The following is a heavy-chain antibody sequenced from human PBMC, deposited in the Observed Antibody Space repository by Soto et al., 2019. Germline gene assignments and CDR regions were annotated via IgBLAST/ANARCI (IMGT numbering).Heavy chain of an antibody. CDR3: ARDGPLRGYTVWYFDL. V-gene: IGHV1-69*12. CDR1: GGTFSSYA. D-gene: IGHD3-3*01. J-gene: IGHJ2*01. CDR2: IIPIFGTA. Sequence: QVQLVQSGAEVKKPGSSVKVSCKASGGTFSSYAISWVRQAPGQGLEWMGGIIPIFGTANYAQKFQGRVTITAEESTSTAYMELSSLRSEETAVYYCARDGPLRGYTVWYFDLWGRGTLVTVSS.